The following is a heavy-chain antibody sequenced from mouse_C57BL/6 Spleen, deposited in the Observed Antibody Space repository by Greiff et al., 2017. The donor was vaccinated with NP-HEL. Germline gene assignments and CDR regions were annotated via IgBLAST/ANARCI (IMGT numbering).Heavy chain of an antibody. CDR1: GFNIKDYY. CDR3: ARGFAY. J-gene: IGHJ3*01. CDR2: IDPEDGET. V-gene: IGHV14-2*01. Sequence: EVQLQQSGAELVKPGASVKLSCTASGFNIKDYYMHWVKQRTEQGLEWIGRIDPEDGETKDAQKFQGKATITADTSSNTAYLQLSSLTSEDTAVYYCARGFAYWGQGTLVTVSA.